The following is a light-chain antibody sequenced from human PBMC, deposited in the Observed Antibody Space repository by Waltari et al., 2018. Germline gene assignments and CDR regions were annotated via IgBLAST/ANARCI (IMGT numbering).Light chain of an antibody. Sequence: SYELTQPPSVSVSPGQTARITCSGDALPKKYAFWYQQKSGQAPVLIIYDDNKRPSVFPERFSGSSSGTMATLTISGAQVGDEADYYCYSTDSTGNHVVFGGGTKLTVL. CDR3: YSTDSTGNHVV. CDR1: ALPKKY. J-gene: IGLJ2*01. V-gene: IGLV3-10*01. CDR2: DDN.